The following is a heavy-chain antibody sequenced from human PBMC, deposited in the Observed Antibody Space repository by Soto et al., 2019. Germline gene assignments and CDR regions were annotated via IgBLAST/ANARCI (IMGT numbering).Heavy chain of an antibody. CDR1: GFTFSSYA. CDR2: ISGSGGNA. V-gene: IGHV3-23*01. CDR3: AKDGASGSYPPYYYFGMDV. D-gene: IGHD1-26*01. J-gene: IGHJ6*02. Sequence: EVQLLESGGGLVQPGGSLRLSCAASGFTFSSYAMSWVRQAPGKGLEWVSTISGSGGNAYYADSVKGRFSISRDNSKNXLRLQMNSLRADDTAVYYCAKDGASGSYPPYYYFGMDVWGQGTTVTVSS.